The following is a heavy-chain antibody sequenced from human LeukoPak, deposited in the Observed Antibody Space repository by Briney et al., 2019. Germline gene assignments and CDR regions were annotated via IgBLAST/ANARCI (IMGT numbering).Heavy chain of an antibody. J-gene: IGHJ4*02. CDR2: INPNSGGT. Sequence: VASVKVSCKASGYTFTGYYMHWVRQAPGQGLEWMGWINPNSGGTNYAQKFQGRVTMTRDTPISTAYMELSRLRSDDTAVYYCARGKRIAAAGSGYFDYWGQGTLVTVSS. V-gene: IGHV1-2*02. CDR3: ARGKRIAAAGSGYFDY. CDR1: GYTFTGYY. D-gene: IGHD6-13*01.